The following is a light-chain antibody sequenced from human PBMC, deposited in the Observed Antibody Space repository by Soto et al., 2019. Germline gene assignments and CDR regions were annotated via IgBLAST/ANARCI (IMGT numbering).Light chain of an antibody. CDR1: QSISNF. Sequence: DNQMTQSPSSLSASVGDRVTITCRASQSISNFLNWYQQKPGKAPKLLIYAASSFQSGVPSRFSGSGSGTDFTLTISSLQPEDFATYYSQQSYSTPRTFGQGTKVDIK. CDR3: QQSYSTPRT. J-gene: IGKJ1*01. V-gene: IGKV1-39*01. CDR2: AAS.